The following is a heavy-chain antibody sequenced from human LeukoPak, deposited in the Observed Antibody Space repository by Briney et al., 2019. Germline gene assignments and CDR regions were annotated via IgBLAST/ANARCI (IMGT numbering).Heavy chain of an antibody. CDR3: ARALPVPHSSSWRFDP. D-gene: IGHD6-13*01. CDR2: ISAYSGNT. CDR1: GYTFTSYG. J-gene: IGHJ5*02. Sequence: GASVKVSCKASGYTFTSYGISWVRQAPGQGLEWMGCISAYSGNTNYAQKLQGRVTMTTDTSTSTAYMELSSLRSEDMAAYYSARALPVPHSSSWRFDPWGQGTLVTVSP. V-gene: IGHV1-18*03.